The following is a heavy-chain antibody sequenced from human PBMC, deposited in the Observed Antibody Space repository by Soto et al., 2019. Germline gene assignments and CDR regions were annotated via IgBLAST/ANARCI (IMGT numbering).Heavy chain of an antibody. V-gene: IGHV3-7*05. J-gene: IGHJ3*02. D-gene: IGHD3-3*01. CDR1: GFAYSGCC. CDR2: IKQDGSEK. CDR3: ARVATIFGVVIIPVNAFDI. Sequence: GGSDRQSVADSGFAYSGCCRIWDHQGPGKGLEWGANIKQDGSEKYYVDSVKGRFTISRDNAKNSLYLQMNSLRAEDTAVYYCARVATIFGVVIIPVNAFDIWGLGTMVTVSS.